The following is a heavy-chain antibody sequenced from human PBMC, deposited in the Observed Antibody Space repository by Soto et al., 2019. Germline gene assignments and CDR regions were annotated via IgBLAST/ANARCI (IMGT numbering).Heavy chain of an antibody. Sequence: ASVKVSCKASGYSFTSYVIHWVRQAPGQRLEWMGWINAGNGNTKYSQKFQGRVTITRDTSASTAYMELSSLRSEDTAVYYCARGWCSPVSCSYYYYYYMDVWGKGTTVTVSS. D-gene: IGHD2-2*01. CDR2: INAGNGNT. V-gene: IGHV1-3*01. CDR1: GYSFTSYV. CDR3: ARGWCSPVSCSYYYYYYMDV. J-gene: IGHJ6*03.